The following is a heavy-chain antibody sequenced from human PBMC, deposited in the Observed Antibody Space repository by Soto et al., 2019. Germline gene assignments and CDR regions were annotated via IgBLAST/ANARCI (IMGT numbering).Heavy chain of an antibody. CDR3: ARGGVTPMYNWFGP. D-gene: IGHD3-16*01. V-gene: IGHV4-30-4*08. CDR1: GDSISSGDYY. Sequence: QVQLQESGPGLVKPSQILTLTCTVSGDSISSGDYYWTWIRQPPGKGLEWIGFVHYSGTIDYSPSLKNRLTISLDTSKNQRSLTLSSVTATDTAVYYCARGGVTPMYNWFGPGGQGPLVTVSS. J-gene: IGHJ5*02. CDR2: VHYSGTI.